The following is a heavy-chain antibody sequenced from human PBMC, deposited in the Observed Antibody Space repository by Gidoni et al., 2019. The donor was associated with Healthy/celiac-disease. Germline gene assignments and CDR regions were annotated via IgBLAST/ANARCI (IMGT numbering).Heavy chain of an antibody. CDR2: IIPTVGTA. D-gene: IGHD5-12*01. CDR3: ARNGGEMATIVGAFDI. J-gene: IGHJ3*02. CDR1: GGTFSSYA. V-gene: IGHV1-69*01. Sequence: QLQLVQSGAEAQKPGSSVKVPCKTSGGTFSSYALCGVRQAPGQVLEWMGGIIPTVGTANYAQKFQGSVTTTADESTSTSYRELSSLRSEDTAVYYCARNGGEMATIVGAFDIWGQGTMVTVSS.